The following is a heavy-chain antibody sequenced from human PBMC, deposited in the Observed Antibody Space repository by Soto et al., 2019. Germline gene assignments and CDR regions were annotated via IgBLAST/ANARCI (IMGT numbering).Heavy chain of an antibody. CDR3: ASLEWESSGYADY. Sequence: EVQLVESGGGLVQPGGSLRLSCAASGFTFGSDWMSWVRQAPGKGLERVANIKRDGSAKYYVDSVKGRFTSSRDNAKNTLYLQMNSLRADDTAVYYCASLEWESSGYADYWGQGTLVTVSS. V-gene: IGHV3-7*03. J-gene: IGHJ4*02. CDR1: GFTFGSDW. CDR2: IKRDGSAK. D-gene: IGHD3-3*01.